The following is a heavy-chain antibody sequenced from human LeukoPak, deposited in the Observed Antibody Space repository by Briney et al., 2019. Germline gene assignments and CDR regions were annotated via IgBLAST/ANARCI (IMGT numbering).Heavy chain of an antibody. Sequence: AETLSLTCTVSGGSISSYYWSWIRQPPGKGLEWIGYIYYSGSTNYNPSLKSRVTISVDTSKNQFSLKLSSVTAADTAVYYCARHSYYDSSGYRFDYWGQGTLVT. D-gene: IGHD3-22*01. CDR1: GGSISSYY. V-gene: IGHV4-59*08. CDR3: ARHSYYDSSGYRFDY. J-gene: IGHJ4*02. CDR2: IYYSGST.